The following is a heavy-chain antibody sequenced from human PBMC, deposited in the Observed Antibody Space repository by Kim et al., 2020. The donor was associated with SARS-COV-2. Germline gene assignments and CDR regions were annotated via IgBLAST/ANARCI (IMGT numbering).Heavy chain of an antibody. Sequence: SETLSLTCTVSGGSISSYYWSWIRQPPGKGLEWIGYIYYSGSTNYNPSLKSRVTISVDTSKNQFSLKLGSVTAADTAVYYCARDHREWLQYTANWYFDLWGRGTLVTVSS. CDR3: ARDHREWLQYTANWYFDL. J-gene: IGHJ2*01. V-gene: IGHV4-59*01. D-gene: IGHD3-3*01. CDR1: GGSISSYY. CDR2: IYYSGST.